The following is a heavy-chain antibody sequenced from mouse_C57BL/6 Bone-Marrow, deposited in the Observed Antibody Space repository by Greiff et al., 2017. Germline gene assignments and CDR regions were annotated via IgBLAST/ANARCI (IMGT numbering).Heavy chain of an antibody. D-gene: IGHD2-10*02. CDR3: GGEGLVRSFDY. Sequence: VQLQQSGAELMKPGASVKLSCKATGYTFTGYWIEWVKQRPGHGLEWIGEILPGSGSTNYNEKFKGKATFTADTSSNTAYMQRSSLTNEDSAVYCCGGEGLVRSFDYWGQGTTLTVSS. CDR2: ILPGSGST. CDR1: GYTFTGYW. J-gene: IGHJ2*01. V-gene: IGHV1-9*01.